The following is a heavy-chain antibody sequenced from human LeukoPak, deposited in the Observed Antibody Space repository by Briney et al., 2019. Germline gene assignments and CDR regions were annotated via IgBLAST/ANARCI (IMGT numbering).Heavy chain of an antibody. J-gene: IGHJ4*02. D-gene: IGHD1-26*01. CDR2: ISPNSGGT. Sequence: ASVKVSCKSSGYTFIDYYMHWVRQAPGQGLEWIGWISPNSGGTKYVQKFQGRVTMTRDTSITTVYMELSGLSFDDTAVYYCARGGGRYSVDYWGQGTLVIVSS. CDR3: ARGGGRYSVDY. CDR1: GYTFIDYY. V-gene: IGHV1-2*02.